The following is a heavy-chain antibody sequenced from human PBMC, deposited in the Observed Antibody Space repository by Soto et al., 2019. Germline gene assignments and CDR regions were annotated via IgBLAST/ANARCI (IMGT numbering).Heavy chain of an antibody. Sequence: GGSLRPSCAASGFAFSNYAMHWVRQVPGKRLAWVSSISTSIDATYYADSVKGWFTISRDDSKNTLYLQMTSLRAEDSAVYYCAKGRTVAALNFDYWGQGTQVTVSS. CDR2: ISTSIDAT. CDR3: AKGRTVAALNFDY. D-gene: IGHD6-6*01. J-gene: IGHJ4*02. CDR1: GFAFSNYA. V-gene: IGHV3-23*01.